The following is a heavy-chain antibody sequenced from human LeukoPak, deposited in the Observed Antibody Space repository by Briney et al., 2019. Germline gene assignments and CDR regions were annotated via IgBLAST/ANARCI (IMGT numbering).Heavy chain of an antibody. CDR1: GGSISSSSYY. CDR2: IYYSGST. D-gene: IGHD3-3*01. V-gene: IGHV4-39*07. J-gene: IGHJ5*02. Sequence: PSETPSLTCTVSGGSISSSSYYWGWIRQPRGKGLEWIGSIYYSGSTYYNPSLKSRVTISVDTSKNQFSLKLSSVTAADTAVYYCARDGLFDFWSGYLSHLTNWFDPWGQGTLVTVSS. CDR3: ARDGLFDFWSGYLSHLTNWFDP.